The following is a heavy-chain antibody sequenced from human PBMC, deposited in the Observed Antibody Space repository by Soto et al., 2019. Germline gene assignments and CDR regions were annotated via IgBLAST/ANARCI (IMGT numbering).Heavy chain of an antibody. J-gene: IGHJ5*02. V-gene: IGHV4-31*03. D-gene: IGHD6-6*01. CDR3: ARCIAARPLRFDP. CDR1: GGSISSGGYY. CDR2: IYYSGST. Sequence: QVQLQESGPGLVKPSQTLSLTCTVSGGSISSGGYYWSWIRQHPAQGLEWIGYIYYSGSTYYNPSLTSRVTRSVDTSKNQFSLKLSSVTAADTAVYYCARCIAARPLRFDPWGQGTLVTVSS.